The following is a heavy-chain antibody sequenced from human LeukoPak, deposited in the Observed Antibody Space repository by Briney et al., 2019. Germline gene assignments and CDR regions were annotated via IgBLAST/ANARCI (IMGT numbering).Heavy chain of an antibody. V-gene: IGHV3-15*01. D-gene: IGHD1-26*01. J-gene: IGHJ6*02. CDR1: GFTFSNAW. CDR2: IKSKTDGGTT. CDR3: STDISGSYCMDV. Sequence: GGSLRLSCAASGFTFSNAWMSWVRQAPGKGLEWVGRIKSKTDGGTTDYAAPVKGRFTISRDDSKNTLYLQMNSLKTEDTAVYYCSTDISGSYCMDVWGQGTTVTVSS.